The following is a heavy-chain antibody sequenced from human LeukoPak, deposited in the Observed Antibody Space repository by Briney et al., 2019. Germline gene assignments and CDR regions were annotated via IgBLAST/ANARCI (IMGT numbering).Heavy chain of an antibody. J-gene: IGHJ5*02. Sequence: SGTLSLTCTVSGGSISSGGYYWSWIRQHPGKGPEWIGYIYYSGSTSYNPSLKSRVTISVDTSKNQFSLKLNSVTAADTAVYYCTRGLRQKRGYSGYDGPQGGWFDPWGQGTLVTVSS. CDR3: TRGLRQKRGYSGYDGPQGGWFDP. CDR1: GGSISSGGYY. CDR2: IYYSGST. V-gene: IGHV4-31*03. D-gene: IGHD5-12*01.